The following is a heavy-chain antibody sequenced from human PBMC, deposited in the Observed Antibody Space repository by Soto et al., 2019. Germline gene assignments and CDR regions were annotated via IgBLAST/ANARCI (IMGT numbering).Heavy chain of an antibody. Sequence: SVKVSCKASGGTFSSYAISWVRQAPGQGPEWMGGIIPIFATPNYAQKFKGRLTITADESTRTAYMELSSLRSDDTAVYYCALPPRTGYQYGMDVWGQGTTVTVSS. CDR3: ALPPRTGYQYGMDV. V-gene: IGHV1-69*13. CDR2: IIPIFATP. J-gene: IGHJ6*02. CDR1: GGTFSSYA.